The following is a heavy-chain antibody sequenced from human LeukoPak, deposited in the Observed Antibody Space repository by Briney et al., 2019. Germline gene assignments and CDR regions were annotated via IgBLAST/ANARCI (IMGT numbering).Heavy chain of an antibody. J-gene: IGHJ4*02. CDR3: ARVYRSSWYVDY. D-gene: IGHD6-13*01. Sequence: ASVKVSCKASGYTFTGYYMHWVRQAPGQGLEWMGWINPNNGGTNYAQKFQGRVTMTRDTSISTAYMELSRLRSDDTAVYYCARVYRSSWYVDYWGQGTLVTVSS. CDR1: GYTFTGYY. CDR2: INPNNGGT. V-gene: IGHV1-2*02.